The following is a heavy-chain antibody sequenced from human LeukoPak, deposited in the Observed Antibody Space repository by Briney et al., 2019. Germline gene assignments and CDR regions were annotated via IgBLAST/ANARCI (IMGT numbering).Heavy chain of an antibody. Sequence: SETLPLTCSVSGGSINSYYWSWIRQPPGKGLEWIGDIYYTGSTNYNPSLKSRVTMSVDTSKNQFSLKLSSVTAADTAVYYCARGQAAVGYWGQGTLVTVSS. V-gene: IGHV4-59*12. CDR3: ARGQAAVGY. CDR1: GGSINSYY. CDR2: IYYTGST. D-gene: IGHD6-25*01. J-gene: IGHJ4*02.